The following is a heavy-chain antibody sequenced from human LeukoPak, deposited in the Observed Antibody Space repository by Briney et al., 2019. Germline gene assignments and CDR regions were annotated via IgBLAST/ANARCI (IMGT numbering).Heavy chain of an antibody. Sequence: SETLSLTCTVSGGSISSSSNYWSWIRQPAGKGLEWIGRIYPSGTTNYNPSLKSRVTISLDTSKSQFSLKLSSVTAADTAVYYCAREFQLWGQGTLVTVSS. CDR1: GGSISSSSNY. V-gene: IGHV4-61*02. CDR3: AREFQL. J-gene: IGHJ4*02. D-gene: IGHD1-1*01. CDR2: IYPSGTT.